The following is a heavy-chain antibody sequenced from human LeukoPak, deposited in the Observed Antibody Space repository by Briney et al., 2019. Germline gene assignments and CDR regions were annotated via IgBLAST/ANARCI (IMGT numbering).Heavy chain of an antibody. Sequence: PSETLSLTCTVSGGSISSYYWSWIRQPAGKGLEWIGRIYTSGSTNYNPSPKSRVTMSVDTSKNQFSLKLSSVTAADTAVYYCARAPYCSGGSCYYRHYYYYYMDVWGKGTTVTVSS. CDR1: GGSISSYY. CDR3: ARAPYCSGGSCYYRHYYYYYMDV. CDR2: IYTSGST. V-gene: IGHV4-4*07. J-gene: IGHJ6*03. D-gene: IGHD2-15*01.